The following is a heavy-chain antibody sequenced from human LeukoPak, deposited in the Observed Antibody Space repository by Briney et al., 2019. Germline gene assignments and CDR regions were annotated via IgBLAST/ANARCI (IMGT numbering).Heavy chain of an antibody. Sequence: PSETLSLTCTVSGGSISSYYWSWIRQPPGKGLEWIGYIYTSGSTNYNPSLKSRVTISVDTSKNQFSLKLSSVTAADTAVYYCARGSHPTKDRGAFDIWGQGTMVTVSS. D-gene: IGHD3-10*01. CDR1: GGSISSYY. CDR3: ARGSHPTKDRGAFDI. J-gene: IGHJ3*02. CDR2: IYTSGST. V-gene: IGHV4-4*09.